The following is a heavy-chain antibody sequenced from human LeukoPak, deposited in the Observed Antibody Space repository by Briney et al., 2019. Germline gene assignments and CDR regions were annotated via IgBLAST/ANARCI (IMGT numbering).Heavy chain of an antibody. CDR3: AREGYCSGDICYHKWFDP. CDR1: GYTFTGYY. J-gene: IGHJ5*02. V-gene: IGHV1-2*02. CDR2: INTNSGDT. D-gene: IGHD2-15*01. Sequence: GASVKVSCKASGYTFTGYYMHRVRQAPGQGLEWMGWINTNSGDTHYAQKFQGRVTMTRDTSISTTYMELIRLRSDDAAVYYCAREGYCSGDICYHKWFDPWGQGTLVTVSS.